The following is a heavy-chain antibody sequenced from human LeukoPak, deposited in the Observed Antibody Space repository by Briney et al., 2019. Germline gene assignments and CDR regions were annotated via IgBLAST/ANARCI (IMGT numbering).Heavy chain of an antibody. CDR2: IRYDGSNK. CDR3: AKERITIFGVAAYYFDY. V-gene: IGHV3-30*02. CDR1: GFTFSSYG. Sequence: GGSLRLSCAASGFTFSSYGMHWVRQAPGKGLEGVAFIRYDGSNKYYADSVKGRFTISRDNSKNTLYLQMNSLRAEDTAVYYCAKERITIFGVAAYYFDYWGQGTLVTVSS. D-gene: IGHD3-3*01. J-gene: IGHJ4*02.